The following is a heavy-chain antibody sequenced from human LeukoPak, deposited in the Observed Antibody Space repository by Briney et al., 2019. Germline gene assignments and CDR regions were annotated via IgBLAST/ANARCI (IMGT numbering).Heavy chain of an antibody. J-gene: IGHJ4*02. CDR3: ARGPYDSSGYYPDY. V-gene: IGHV4-59*01. D-gene: IGHD3-22*01. Sequence: SETLSLTXAVYGGSFSSYYWSWIRQPPGKGLEWIGYIYYSGSTNYNPSLKSRVTISVDTSKNQFSLKLSSVTAADTAVYYCARGPYDSSGYYPDYWGQGTLVTVSS. CDR1: GGSFSSYY. CDR2: IYYSGST.